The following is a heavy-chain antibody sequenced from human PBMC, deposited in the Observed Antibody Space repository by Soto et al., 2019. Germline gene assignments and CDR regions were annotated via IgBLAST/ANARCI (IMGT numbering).Heavy chain of an antibody. J-gene: IGHJ5*02. Sequence: SETLSLTCSVSNGSISTYYWTWVRQPPGKGLEWIGYVYYSGSTNYNPSLKSRVAMSVDTSKNQFSLELKSVTAADTATYYCVRDYLLTGFDTWGQGTLVTV. CDR1: NGSISTYY. CDR3: VRDYLLTGFDT. CDR2: VYYSGST. D-gene: IGHD3-9*01. V-gene: IGHV4-59*01.